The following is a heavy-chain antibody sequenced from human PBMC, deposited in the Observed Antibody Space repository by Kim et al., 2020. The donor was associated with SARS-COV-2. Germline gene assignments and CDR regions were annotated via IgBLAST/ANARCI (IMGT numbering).Heavy chain of an antibody. CDR2: ISGTGRFI. CDR1: GFVFSDYY. CDR3: AREPPVREVLYFDN. D-gene: IGHD3-10*01. Sequence: GGSLRLSCTASGFVFSDYYMSWIRQAPGKGLEWVSYISGTGRFIYYADSVKGRFTISRDNARNSLYLQMDSLTADDTAVFYCAREPPVREVLYFDNWGQGTPVTVSS. V-gene: IGHV3-11*01. J-gene: IGHJ4*02.